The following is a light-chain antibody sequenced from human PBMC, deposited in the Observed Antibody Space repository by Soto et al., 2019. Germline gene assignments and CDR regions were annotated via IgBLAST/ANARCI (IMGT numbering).Light chain of an antibody. CDR3: QQYNSYPWT. J-gene: IGKJ1*01. CDR1: QSISSW. CDR2: DAS. Sequence: DIQMTQSPSTLSASVGDRVTSTCRASQSISSWLAWYQQKPGKAPKLLIYDASSLESGVPSRFSGSGSGTEFTRTSSSLQHDDFATYYFQQYNSYPWTFGQGTKVEIK. V-gene: IGKV1-5*01.